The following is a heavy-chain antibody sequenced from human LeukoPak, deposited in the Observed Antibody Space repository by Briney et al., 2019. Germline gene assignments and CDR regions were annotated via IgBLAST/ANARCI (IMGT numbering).Heavy chain of an antibody. D-gene: IGHD1-7*01. J-gene: IGHJ4*02. V-gene: IGHV3-11*04. CDR1: GFSFSDYY. Sequence: NPGGSLRLSCAASGFSFSDYYMTWIRKPPGKGLEWVSYIGSIGDTMSSADSVKGRFTISRDNAKNSLYLQMSSLRAEDAAIYYCARVKGNYASDYWGQGALVTVSS. CDR2: IGSIGDTM. CDR3: ARVKGNYASDY.